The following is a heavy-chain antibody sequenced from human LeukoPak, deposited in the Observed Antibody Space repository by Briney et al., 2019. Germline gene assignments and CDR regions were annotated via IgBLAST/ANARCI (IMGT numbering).Heavy chain of an antibody. D-gene: IGHD3-16*01. V-gene: IGHV3-30*04. CDR1: GFKFSDYA. J-gene: IGHJ5*02. CDR2: ISYDGSNK. Sequence: GGSLRVSCAASGFKFSDYAMHWVRQAPGTGLEWVALISYDGSNKYLADSVKGRFTISRDNSKNTLYLQMNSLRTDDTAVYFCAKDLTGRGNHPWFDPWGQGTLVIVSS. CDR3: AKDLTGRGNHPWFDP.